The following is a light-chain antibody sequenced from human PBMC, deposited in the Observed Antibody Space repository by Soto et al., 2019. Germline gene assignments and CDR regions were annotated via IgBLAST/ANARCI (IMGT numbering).Light chain of an antibody. CDR2: RNN. Sequence: QSVLTQPPSASGTPGQRVTISCSGSSSNIGSNYVYWYQQLPGTAPKLLIYRNNQRPSGVPDRFSGSKSGTSASLAISGLRSEDEADYYCAAWDYSLSGNVVFGGGTKLTVL. CDR1: SSNIGSNY. CDR3: AAWDYSLSGNVV. V-gene: IGLV1-47*01. J-gene: IGLJ2*01.